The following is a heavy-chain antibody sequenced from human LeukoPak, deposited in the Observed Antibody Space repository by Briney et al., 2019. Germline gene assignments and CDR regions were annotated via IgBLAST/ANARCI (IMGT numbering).Heavy chain of an antibody. V-gene: IGHV1-2*02. D-gene: IGHD5-12*01. J-gene: IGHJ4*02. Sequence: ASVKVSCKASGYTFVGYYLHWVRQAPGQGLEWMAWIDPYTGNTHCAQKFQGRITVTRDTSASTTYMELSWLTSDDTARYYCAREYSASEHWGQGTLVTVSS. CDR3: AREYSASEH. CDR2: IDPYTGNT. CDR1: GYTFVGYY.